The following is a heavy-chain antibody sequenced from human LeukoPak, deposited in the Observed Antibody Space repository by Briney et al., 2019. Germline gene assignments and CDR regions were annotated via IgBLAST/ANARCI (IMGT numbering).Heavy chain of an antibody. CDR3: ARVAHYSSGWYLIGAFDI. V-gene: IGHV4-30-4*07. J-gene: IGHJ3*02. CDR2: FFYTGST. CDR1: GASITSGGFS. Sequence: SETLSLTCAVSGASITSGGFSWSWIRQPPGRGLEWIGYFFYTGSTYYNPSLKSRVTISVDTSKNQFSLKLSSVTAADTAVYYCARVAHYSSGWYLIGAFDIWGQGTMVTVSS. D-gene: IGHD6-19*01.